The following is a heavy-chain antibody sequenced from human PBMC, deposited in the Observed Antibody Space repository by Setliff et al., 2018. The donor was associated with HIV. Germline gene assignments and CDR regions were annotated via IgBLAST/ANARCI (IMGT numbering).Heavy chain of an antibody. CDR1: GGSFSGYY. D-gene: IGHD6-19*01. V-gene: IGHV4-34*01. CDR3: AKVVAGLQYYYYYMDV. Sequence: SETLSLTCAVYGGSFSGYYWTWIRQPPGRGLEWIGEITHSGSTNYNPSLETRVTISVDTSKNQFSLKLSSVTAADTAVYYCAKVVAGLQYYYYYMDVWGKGTTVTVSS. J-gene: IGHJ6*03. CDR2: ITHSGST.